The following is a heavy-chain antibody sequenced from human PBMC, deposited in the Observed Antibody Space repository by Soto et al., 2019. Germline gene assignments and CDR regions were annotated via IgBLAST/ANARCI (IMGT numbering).Heavy chain of an antibody. J-gene: IGHJ4*02. CDR1: GCSVSSSSYD. CDR3: GRLEGLATISYYFDY. CDR2: VYYSGST. Sequence: SDTLYLTCTVSGCSVSSSSYDWGWVRQPPGKGLEWIGSVYYSGSTYYNPSLESRVTISVDKSKNQFSLKLMSLSAADTAVYYCGRLEGLATISYYFDYWGQGALVTVSS. D-gene: IGHD3-9*01. V-gene: IGHV4-39*01.